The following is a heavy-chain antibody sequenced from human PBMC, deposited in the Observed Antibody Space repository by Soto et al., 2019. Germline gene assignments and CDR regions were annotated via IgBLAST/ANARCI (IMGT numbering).Heavy chain of an antibody. J-gene: IGHJ4*02. CDR1: GYTFSGYH. D-gene: IGHD2-21*02. CDR3: ARETDFAFDY. V-gene: IGHV1-2*02. Sequence: ASVKVSCKSSGYTFSGYHIHWVRQAPGQGLEWMGWIIPDSGGTNYAQKFQGRVTMTRDTSINTAYMEMRRLTSDDTAVYYCARETDFAFDYWGQGALVTVSA. CDR2: IIPDSGGT.